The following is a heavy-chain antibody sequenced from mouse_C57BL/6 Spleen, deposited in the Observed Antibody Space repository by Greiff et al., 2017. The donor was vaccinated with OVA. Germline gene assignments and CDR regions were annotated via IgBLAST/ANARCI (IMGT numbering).Heavy chain of an antibody. J-gene: IGHJ2*01. V-gene: IGHV1-42*01. CDR1: GYSFTGYY. CDR2: INPSTGGT. Sequence: EVKVVESGPELVKPGASVKISCKASGYSFTGYYMNWVKQSPEKSLEWIGEINPSTGGTTYNQKFKAKATLTVDKSSSTAYMQLKSLTSEDSAVYYCARTGRRDYFDYWGQGTTLTVSS. D-gene: IGHD3-3*01. CDR3: ARTGRRDYFDY.